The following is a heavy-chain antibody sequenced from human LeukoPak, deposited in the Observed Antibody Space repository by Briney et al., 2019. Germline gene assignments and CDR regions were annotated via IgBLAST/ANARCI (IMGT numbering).Heavy chain of an antibody. V-gene: IGHV3-11*04. D-gene: IGHD7-27*01. CDR3: ATIKSGASDY. J-gene: IGHJ4*02. Sequence: SVKGRFTVSRDNAENSLSLQMDSLRAEDTAVYYCATIKSGASDYWGQGTLVTVSS.